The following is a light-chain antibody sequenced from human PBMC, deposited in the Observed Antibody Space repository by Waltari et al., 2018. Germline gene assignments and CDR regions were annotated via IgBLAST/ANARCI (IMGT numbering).Light chain of an antibody. CDR1: QSIGQY. Sequence: EIVFTQSPGTLSLSPGERATLSCRPSQSIGQYLVWYQQKPGQAPRRLIYAASSRATGGPDRFSGSGSGTDCGLSISRLKPEDFGVYYCQNHEKLPATFGQGTKGEIK. V-gene: IGKV3-20*01. J-gene: IGKJ1*01. CDR3: QNHEKLPAT. CDR2: AAS.